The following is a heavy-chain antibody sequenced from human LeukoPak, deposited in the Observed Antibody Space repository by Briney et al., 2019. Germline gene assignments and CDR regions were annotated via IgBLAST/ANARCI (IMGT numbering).Heavy chain of an antibody. CDR2: ISKSGST. V-gene: IGHV4-59*01. D-gene: IGHD2-8*02. CDR1: GGSISSFY. CDR3: AKIGPGYWYFDL. J-gene: IGHJ2*01. Sequence: SETLSLTCAVSGGSISSFYWSWIRLPPGKGLEWIGYISKSGSTNYNPSLKTRVTISVDTSKTQFSLNMRSMTAAEPAIYYCAKIGPGYWYFDLWGRGTLVTVSS.